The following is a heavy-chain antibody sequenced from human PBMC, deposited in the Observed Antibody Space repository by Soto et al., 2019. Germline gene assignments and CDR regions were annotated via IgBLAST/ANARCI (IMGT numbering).Heavy chain of an antibody. CDR1: GFTFSSYS. J-gene: IGHJ4*02. CDR3: ARDSVVPATAIGLKIFDY. D-gene: IGHD2-2*01. Sequence: GGSLRLSCAASGFTFSSYSMNWVRQAPGKGLEWVSSISSSSSYIYYADSVKGRFTISRDNAKNSLYLQMNSLRAEDTAVYYCARDSVVPATAIGLKIFDYWGQGTLVTVSS. CDR2: ISSSSSYI. V-gene: IGHV3-21*01.